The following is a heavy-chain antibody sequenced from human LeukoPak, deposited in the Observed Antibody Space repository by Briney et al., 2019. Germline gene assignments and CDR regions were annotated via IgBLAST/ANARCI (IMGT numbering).Heavy chain of an antibody. Sequence: PGGSLRLSCAASGFTFSNAWMAWVRQAPGKGLEWVGRIRSKNDGGTIGYAAPVKDRFTISRDDSENTLYLQMNSLEIEDTAVYFCTTDRTMKGYWGQGTLVTVSS. CDR3: TTDRTMKGY. J-gene: IGHJ4*02. CDR1: GFTFSNAW. V-gene: IGHV3-15*01. CDR2: IRSKNDGGTI. D-gene: IGHD3-22*01.